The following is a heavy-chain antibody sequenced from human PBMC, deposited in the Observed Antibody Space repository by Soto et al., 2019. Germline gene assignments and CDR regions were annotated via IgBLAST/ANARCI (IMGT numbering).Heavy chain of an antibody. J-gene: IGHJ6*02. CDR3: TRDDQVAGTRWYYYYGMDV. CDR2: IRSKAYGGTT. Sequence: GGSLRLSCTASGFTFGDYAMSWVRQAPGKGLEWVGFIRSKAYGGTTEYAASVKGRFTISRDDSKSIAYLQMNSLKTEDTAVYYCTRDDQVAGTRWYYYYGMDVWGQGTTVTVSS. D-gene: IGHD6-13*01. V-gene: IGHV3-49*04. CDR1: GFTFGDYA.